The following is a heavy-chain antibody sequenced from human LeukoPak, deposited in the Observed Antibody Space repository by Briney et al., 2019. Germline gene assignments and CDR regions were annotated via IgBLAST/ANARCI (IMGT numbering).Heavy chain of an antibody. Sequence: SETLSLTCTVSGGSISSYYWSWTRQPPGKGLEWIGYIYYSGSTNYNPSLKSRVTISVDTSKNQFSLKLSSVTAADTALYYCARVSGGTYFLYWGQGALVTVSS. CDR3: ARVSGGTYFLY. J-gene: IGHJ4*02. CDR1: GGSISSYY. V-gene: IGHV4-59*12. D-gene: IGHD1-26*01. CDR2: IYYSGST.